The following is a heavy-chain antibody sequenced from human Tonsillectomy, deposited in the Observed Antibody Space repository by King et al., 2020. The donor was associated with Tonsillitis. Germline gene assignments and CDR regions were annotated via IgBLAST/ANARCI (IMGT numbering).Heavy chain of an antibody. CDR1: GGTFSSYA. D-gene: IGHD4-17*01. J-gene: IGHJ4*02. CDR3: ASDDDSPPDYGDYDVPPFDY. Sequence: QLVQSGAEVKKPGSSVKVSCKASGGTFSSYAISWVRQAPGQGLEWMGRIIPILGIANYAQKFQGRVTMTADKSTSTAYMELSSLRSEDTAVYYCASDDDSPPDYGDYDVPPFDYWGKGTLVTVSS. V-gene: IGHV1-69*09. CDR2: IIPILGIA.